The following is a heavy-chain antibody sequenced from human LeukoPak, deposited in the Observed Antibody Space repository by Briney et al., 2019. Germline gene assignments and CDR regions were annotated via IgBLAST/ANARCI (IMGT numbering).Heavy chain of an antibody. CDR2: IYYSGAT. Sequence: SETLSLTCTVSGGSISSYYWNWIRQPPGKGLEWIGYIYYSGATNYNPSLKSRVTISVDTSKNQFSLKLSSVTAADTAVYYCARAAPYYYDSSGYYSFWFDPWGQGTLVTVSS. D-gene: IGHD3-22*01. J-gene: IGHJ5*02. CDR1: GGSISSYY. V-gene: IGHV4-59*01. CDR3: ARAAPYYYDSSGYYSFWFDP.